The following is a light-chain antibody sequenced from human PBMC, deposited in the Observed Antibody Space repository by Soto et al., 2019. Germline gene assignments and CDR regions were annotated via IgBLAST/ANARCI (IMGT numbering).Light chain of an antibody. Sequence: EIVMTQSPATLSVSPGERATLSCRASQSVSSNVAWYQQIPGQTPRLLIYGASTRATGIPVRFSGSGSGTEFTLTISSLQSEDFAVYYCHQYDGGPYTCGHGTKVEI. CDR1: QSVSSN. CDR3: HQYDGGPYT. V-gene: IGKV3-15*01. J-gene: IGKJ2*01. CDR2: GAS.